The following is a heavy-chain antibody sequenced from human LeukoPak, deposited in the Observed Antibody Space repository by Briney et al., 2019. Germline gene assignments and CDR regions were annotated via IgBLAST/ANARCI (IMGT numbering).Heavy chain of an antibody. CDR3: ARTVDTAMVTFDY. D-gene: IGHD5-18*01. CDR1: GGSISSYC. J-gene: IGHJ4*02. CDR2: IYHSGGT. V-gene: IGHV4-59*13. Sequence: SETLSLTCTVSGGSISSYCWSWLRQPPGMGLEWLGYIYHSGGTSYNPSLKSRVTISVDTSKNQFSLNLISVTPADTAVYYCARTVDTAMVTFDYWGQGTLVTVSS.